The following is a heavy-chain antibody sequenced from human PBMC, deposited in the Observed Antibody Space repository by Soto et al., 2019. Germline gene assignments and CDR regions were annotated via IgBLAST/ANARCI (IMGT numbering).Heavy chain of an antibody. CDR2: IYYSGST. V-gene: IGHV4-39*01. J-gene: IGHJ4*02. CDR3: ARHRERSYSGSDWTAPDY. CDR1: GSSSSNSSYY. Sequence: PETRSLPCAFAGSSSSNSSYYLVWISPPPGNGLEWIGSIYYSGSTYYNPSLKSRVTMSIDTSKNQFSLKLNSVTAADRAVYYCARHRERSYSGSDWTAPDYWGQGTRVSVSS. D-gene: IGHD5-12*01.